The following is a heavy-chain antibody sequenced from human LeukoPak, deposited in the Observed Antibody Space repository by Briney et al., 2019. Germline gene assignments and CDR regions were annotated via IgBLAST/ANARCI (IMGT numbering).Heavy chain of an antibody. V-gene: IGHV4-59*01. J-gene: IGHJ6*02. Sequence: SETLSLTCSVSGGSMTNLYWTWIRQPPGKGLEWIGDIYASGSTRYNTSHESRVTISVDTSKNQFSLKLGSVTAADTAVYYCAKGGSTNFYYGDVWGQGTTVTVSS. CDR1: GGSMTNLY. D-gene: IGHD2/OR15-2a*01. CDR3: AKGGSTNFYYGDV. CDR2: IYASGST.